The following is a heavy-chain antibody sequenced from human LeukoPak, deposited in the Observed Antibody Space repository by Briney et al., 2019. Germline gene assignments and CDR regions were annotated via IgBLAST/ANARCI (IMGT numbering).Heavy chain of an antibody. CDR2: ISGSGCST. J-gene: IGHJ4*02. CDR3: ARRASYDSTIFYFDY. V-gene: IGHV3-23*01. Sequence: GGSLRLSCAASGFTFSSYAMSWVRQAPGKGLEWVSTISGSGCSTYYADSVKGRFTISRDNSKNTLYLQMNSLRAEDTAVYYCARRASYDSTIFYFDYWGLGTLVTVSS. CDR1: GFTFSSYA. D-gene: IGHD3-22*01.